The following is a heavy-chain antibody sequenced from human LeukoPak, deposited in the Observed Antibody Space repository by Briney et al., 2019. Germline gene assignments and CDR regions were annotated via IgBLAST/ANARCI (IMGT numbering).Heavy chain of an antibody. Sequence: PSETLSLTCTVSGGSISSYYWSWIRQPPGKGLEWIGYIYYSGSTNYNPSLKSRVTISVDTSKNQFSLKLSSVTAADTAVYYCARADGSGSPNFDYWGQGTLVTVSS. CDR1: GGSISSYY. CDR3: ARADGSGSPNFDY. D-gene: IGHD3-10*01. V-gene: IGHV4-59*12. J-gene: IGHJ4*02. CDR2: IYYSGST.